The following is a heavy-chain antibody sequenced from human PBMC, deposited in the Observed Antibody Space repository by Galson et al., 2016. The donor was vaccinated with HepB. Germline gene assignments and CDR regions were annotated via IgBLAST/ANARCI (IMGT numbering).Heavy chain of an antibody. CDR3: TKDALAADH. V-gene: IGHV3-23*01. D-gene: IGHD6-19*01. CDR2: ISGNAGSI. Sequence: SLRLSCAASGFTFSTYAMSWVRQAPGKGLEWVSRISGNAGSIYHANSVKGRFTISRDNSKSTLYLQMTSLTADDTAVYYCTKDALAADHWGQGTLVTFSS. CDR1: GFTFSTYA. J-gene: IGHJ5*02.